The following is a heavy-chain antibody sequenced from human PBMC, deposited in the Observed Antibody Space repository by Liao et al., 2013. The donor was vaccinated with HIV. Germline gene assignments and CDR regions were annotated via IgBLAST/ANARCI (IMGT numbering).Heavy chain of an antibody. J-gene: IGHJ4*02. V-gene: IGHV4-39*07. CDR1: GDSITNPNHY. Sequence: QLQLQESGPGLVKPSETLSLTCTVSGDSITNPNHYWGWIRQPPGKGLEWIGSIHYSGSTYYNPSLKSRVVISVDTSRNQFSLKLDSVTAADTAIFYCVRDRYRSETGYYFVIWGQGILVTVSS. D-gene: IGHD3-16*02. CDR2: IHYSGST. CDR3: VRDRYRSETGYYFVI.